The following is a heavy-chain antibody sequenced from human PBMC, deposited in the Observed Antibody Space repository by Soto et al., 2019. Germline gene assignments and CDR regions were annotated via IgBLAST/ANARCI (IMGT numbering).Heavy chain of an antibody. Sequence: TSETLSLTCTVSGVSVNSGNYYWSWIRQTPGKGLEWIGYIYQSGNTYYNPSLKSRLTMSLDTSQNQFSLHLTSVIAADSASYFCARATTVTSSFFYYGLDVWGQGTTVTVSS. J-gene: IGHJ6*02. D-gene: IGHD4-17*01. V-gene: IGHV4-30-4*01. CDR3: ARATTVTSSFFYYGLDV. CDR1: GVSVNSGNYY. CDR2: IYQSGNT.